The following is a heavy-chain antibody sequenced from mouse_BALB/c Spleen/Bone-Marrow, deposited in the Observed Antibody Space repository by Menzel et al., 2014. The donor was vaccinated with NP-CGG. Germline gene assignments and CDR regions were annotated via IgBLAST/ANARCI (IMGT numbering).Heavy chain of an antibody. D-gene: IGHD2-1*01. CDR2: ISSGSSTI. CDR3: ARYYGNYSGNFDV. V-gene: IGHV5-17*02. CDR1: GFTFSSFG. Sequence: EVQRVESGGGLVQPGGSRKLSCAASGFTFSSFGMHWVRQAPEKGLEWVAYISSGSSTIYYADTVKGRFTISRDNPKNTLFLQMTSLRSEDTAMYYCARYYGNYSGNFDVWGAGTTVTVSS. J-gene: IGHJ1*01.